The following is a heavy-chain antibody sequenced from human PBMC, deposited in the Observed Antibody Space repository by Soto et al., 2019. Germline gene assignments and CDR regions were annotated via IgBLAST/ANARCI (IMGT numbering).Heavy chain of an antibody. J-gene: IGHJ4*02. V-gene: IGHV3-64D*06. Sequence: LRLSCAASGFTFSSYAMSWVRQAPGKRLEYVSGVRGNGDPPFYADSVKGRFTISRDNSKNTLYLQMSSLSADDTAVYYCVKSRGGNNFDFFDWGQGALVTVPQ. CDR2: VRGNGDPP. D-gene: IGHD5-12*01. CDR3: VKSRGGNNFDFFD. CDR1: GFTFSSYA.